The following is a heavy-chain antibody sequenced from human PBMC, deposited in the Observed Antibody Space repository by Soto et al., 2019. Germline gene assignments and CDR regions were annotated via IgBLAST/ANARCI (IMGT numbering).Heavy chain of an antibody. V-gene: IGHV4-39*01. CDR3: ARWSQGYYDSSGYYFLS. CDR1: GGSISSGGYY. D-gene: IGHD3-22*01. CDR2: IYYSGST. J-gene: IGHJ5*02. Sequence: SETLSLTCTVSGGSISSGGYYWGWIRQPPGKGLEWIGSIYYSGSTYYNPSLKSRVTISVDTSKNQFSLKLSSVTAADTAVYYCARWSQGYYDSSGYYFLSWGQGTLVTVSS.